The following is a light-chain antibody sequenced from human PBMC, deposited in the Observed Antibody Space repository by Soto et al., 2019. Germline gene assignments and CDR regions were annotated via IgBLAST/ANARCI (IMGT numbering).Light chain of an antibody. J-gene: IGLJ1*01. Sequence: QSVLTQPPSVSAAPGQKVTISCSGSSFNIGGNSVSWYQQLPGTAPKLLIYDDNKRPSGIPDRFSGSKSGTSATLGITGFQTGDEADYYCGSLDSSLSAYVFGTGTKVTVL. V-gene: IGLV1-51*01. CDR2: DDN. CDR3: GSLDSSLSAYV. CDR1: SFNIGGNS.